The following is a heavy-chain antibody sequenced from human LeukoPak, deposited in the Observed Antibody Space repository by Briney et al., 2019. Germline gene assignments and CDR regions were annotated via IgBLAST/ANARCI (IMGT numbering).Heavy chain of an antibody. CDR1: GGTFSSYA. D-gene: IGHD2-2*02. J-gene: IGHJ6*02. V-gene: IGHV1-69*01. Sequence: GSSVKVSCKASGGTFSSYAISWVRQAPGQGLEWMGGIIPIFGTANYAQKFQGRVTITADESTSTAYMELSSLRSEDTAVYYCARVPVVPAAISYYYGMDVWGQGTTVTVSS. CDR2: IIPIFGTA. CDR3: ARVPVVPAAISYYYGMDV.